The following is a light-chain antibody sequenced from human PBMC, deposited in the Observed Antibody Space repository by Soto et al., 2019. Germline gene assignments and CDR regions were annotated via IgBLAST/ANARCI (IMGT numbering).Light chain of an antibody. Sequence: DFQLTQSPSTLSSSVGDRVTITCRASQNIRSRLACCQQKPGEAPSLLIYAASSLESGVPQRFSGSGSGTEFTLTSSSLQTDDFSNYYRQQYHSYWTFGQGTKVDI. V-gene: IGKV1-5*01. CDR1: QNIRSR. CDR3: QQYHSYWT. CDR2: AAS. J-gene: IGKJ1*01.